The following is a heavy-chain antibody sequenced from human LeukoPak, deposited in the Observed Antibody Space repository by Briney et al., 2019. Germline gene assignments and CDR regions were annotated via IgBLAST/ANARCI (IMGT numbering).Heavy chain of an antibody. CDR2: ISSNGGST. CDR1: GFTFSSYA. Sequence: GGPLRLSCAASGFTFSSYAMHWVRQAPGKGLEYVSVISSNGGSTYYANSVKGRFTISRDNSKNTLYLQMGSLRTEDTAVYYCAKEGTPQVSTWYDLWGQGTQVIVSS. J-gene: IGHJ5*02. D-gene: IGHD3-10*01. CDR3: AKEGTPQVSTWYDL. V-gene: IGHV3-64*01.